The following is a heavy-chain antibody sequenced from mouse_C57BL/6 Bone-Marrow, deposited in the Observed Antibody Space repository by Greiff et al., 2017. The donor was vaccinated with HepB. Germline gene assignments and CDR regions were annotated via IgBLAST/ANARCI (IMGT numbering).Heavy chain of an antibody. J-gene: IGHJ1*03. Sequence: EVMLVESGEGLVKPGGSLKLSCAASGFTFSSYAMSWVRQTPEKRLEWVAYISSGGDYIYYADTVKVRFTISRDNARNTLYLQMSSLKSEDTAMYYCTRDHYGSWYFDVWGTGTTVTVSS. CDR3: TRDHYGSWYFDV. CDR1: GFTFSSYA. CDR2: ISSGGDYI. D-gene: IGHD1-1*01. V-gene: IGHV5-9-1*02.